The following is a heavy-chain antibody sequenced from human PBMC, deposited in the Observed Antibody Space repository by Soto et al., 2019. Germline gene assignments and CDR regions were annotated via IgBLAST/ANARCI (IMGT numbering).Heavy chain of an antibody. Sequence: SETLSLTCTVSGGSISSGGYYWSWIRQHPGKGLEWIGYIYYSGSTYYNPSLKSRVTISVDTSKNQFSLKLSSVTAADTAVYYCARGGDLYSSSDFDYWGQGTLVTVSS. CDR2: IYYSGST. J-gene: IGHJ4*02. D-gene: IGHD6-13*01. V-gene: IGHV4-31*03. CDR3: ARGGDLYSSSDFDY. CDR1: GGSISSGGYY.